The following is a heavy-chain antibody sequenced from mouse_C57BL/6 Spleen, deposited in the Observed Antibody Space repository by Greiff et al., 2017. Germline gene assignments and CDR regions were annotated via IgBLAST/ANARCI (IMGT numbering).Heavy chain of an antibody. Sequence: QVQLQQSGAELVKPGASVKISCKASGYAFSSYWMNWVKQRPGQGLEWIGQIYPGDGDTNYNGKFKGKATLTADKSSSTAYMQLSSLTSEDSAVYFCAREDYGSSSDYWGQGTTLTVSS. D-gene: IGHD1-1*01. CDR3: AREDYGSSSDY. J-gene: IGHJ2*01. CDR2: IYPGDGDT. CDR1: GYAFSSYW. V-gene: IGHV1-80*01.